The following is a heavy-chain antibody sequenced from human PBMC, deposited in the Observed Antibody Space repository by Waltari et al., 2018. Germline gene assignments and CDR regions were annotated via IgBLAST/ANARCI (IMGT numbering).Heavy chain of an antibody. Sequence: QVQLVQSGAEVKKPGSSVKVSCTASGGTFSSYAISWVRQAPGQGLEWMGRIIPLFGTANYAQKFQGRVKITADESTSTAYMELSSLRSEDTAVYYCARDRITGIDTRPYYYYGMDVWGQGTTVTVSS. V-gene: IGHV1-69*15. J-gene: IGHJ6*02. CDR2: IIPLFGTA. CDR3: ARDRITGIDTRPYYYYGMDV. D-gene: IGHD1-20*01. CDR1: GGTFSSYA.